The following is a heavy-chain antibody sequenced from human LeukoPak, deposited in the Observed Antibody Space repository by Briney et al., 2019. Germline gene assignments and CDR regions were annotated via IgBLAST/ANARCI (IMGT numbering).Heavy chain of an antibody. CDR1: GFTFSSYA. V-gene: IGHV3-30*04. CDR3: ARDRQQLGIFDY. J-gene: IGHJ4*02. Sequence: PGGSLRLSCAASGFTFSSYAMHWVRQAPGKGLEWVAVISYDGSNKYYADSVKGRFTISRDNSKNTLYLQMNSLRAEDTAVYYCARDRQQLGIFDYGGQGTLVTVSS. CDR2: ISYDGSNK. D-gene: IGHD6-13*01.